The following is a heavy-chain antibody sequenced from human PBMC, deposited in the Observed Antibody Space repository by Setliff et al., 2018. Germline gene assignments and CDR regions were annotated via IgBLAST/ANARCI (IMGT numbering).Heavy chain of an antibody. D-gene: IGHD3-22*01. Sequence: PSETLSLTCTVSGASISSSSYYWAWIRQPAGKGLGWIGHIYTSGSTSYNPSLKSRATISVDTSKNQFSLKLSSVTAADTAVYYCARHPHYDSSGYRDYWGQGTLVTVSS. V-gene: IGHV4-61*09. CDR1: GASISSSSYY. CDR2: IYTSGST. J-gene: IGHJ4*02. CDR3: ARHPHYDSSGYRDY.